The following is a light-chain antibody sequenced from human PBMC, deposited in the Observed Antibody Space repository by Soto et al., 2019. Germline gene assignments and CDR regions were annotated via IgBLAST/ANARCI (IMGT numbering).Light chain of an antibody. J-gene: IGKJ4*01. CDR2: EVS. V-gene: IGKV2D-29*01. CDR3: MHRMQLPLT. Sequence: DIVMTQTPLSLSVTPGQPASISCKSSQSLLHSDGKTYLYWYLQKPGQPPHLLIYEVSHRFYGGRDRFSGRGSGTDFTLKISRVEAEDVGIYYCMHRMQLPLTFGGGTKVEIK. CDR1: QSLLHSDGKTY.